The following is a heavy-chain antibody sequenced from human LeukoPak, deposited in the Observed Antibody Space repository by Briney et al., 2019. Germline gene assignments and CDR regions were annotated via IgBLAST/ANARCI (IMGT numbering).Heavy chain of an antibody. V-gene: IGHV1-69*04. J-gene: IGHJ4*02. CDR2: IIPILGIA. D-gene: IGHD3-10*01. Sequence: SVKVSCKASGGTFSSYAISWVRQAPGQGLEWMGRIIPILGIANYAQKFQGRVTMTRDTSISTAYMELNRLRSDDTAVYYCARDRDYGSGIFDYWGQGTLATVSS. CDR1: GGTFSSYA. CDR3: ARDRDYGSGIFDY.